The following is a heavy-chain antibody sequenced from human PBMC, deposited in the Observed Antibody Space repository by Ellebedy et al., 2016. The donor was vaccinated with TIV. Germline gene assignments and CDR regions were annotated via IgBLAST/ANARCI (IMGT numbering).Heavy chain of an antibody. V-gene: IGHV4-61*02. D-gene: IGHD6-13*01. Sequence: LRLXXTVSGGSISTGNYYWSWIRQPAGKGLEWIGRIYMSGSTNYNPSLKSRVTMSVDTSKNQFSLKLTSVTAADTGVYYCARDRSISAAVPRWFDPWGQGTLVTVSS. CDR2: IYMSGST. CDR3: ARDRSISAAVPRWFDP. J-gene: IGHJ5*02. CDR1: GGSISTGNYY.